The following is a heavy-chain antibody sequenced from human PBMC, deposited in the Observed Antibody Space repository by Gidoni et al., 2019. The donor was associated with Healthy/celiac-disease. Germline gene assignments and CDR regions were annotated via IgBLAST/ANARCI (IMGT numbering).Heavy chain of an antibody. D-gene: IGHD2-2*01. CDR1: GFTFSSYA. CDR2: IGGSGGST. V-gene: IGHV3-23*04. CDR3: AKGVVPAASRDHFDY. J-gene: IGHJ4*02. Sequence: EVQLVESGGGLVQPGGSLRLSCAASGFTFSSYAMSWGRQAPGKGLEWVSAIGGSGGSTYSADSVKGLFAISRDNSKNTLYLQMNSLRAEDTAVYYGAKGVVPAASRDHFDYWGQGTLVTVSS.